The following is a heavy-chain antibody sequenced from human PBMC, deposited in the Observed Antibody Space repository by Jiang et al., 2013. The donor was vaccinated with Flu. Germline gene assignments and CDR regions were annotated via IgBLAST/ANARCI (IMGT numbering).Heavy chain of an antibody. J-gene: IGHJ6*02. V-gene: IGHV4-59*13. Sequence: ELLKPSETLSLTCTVSGGSISSYYWSWIRQPPGKGLEWIGYIYYSGSTNYNPSLKSRVTISVDTSKNQFSLKLSSVTAADTAVYYCARAPPVRGVITPLNYYYYGMDVWGQGTTVTVSS. CDR1: GGSISSYY. D-gene: IGHD3-10*01. CDR3: ARAPPVRGVITPLNYYYYGMDV. CDR2: IYYSGST.